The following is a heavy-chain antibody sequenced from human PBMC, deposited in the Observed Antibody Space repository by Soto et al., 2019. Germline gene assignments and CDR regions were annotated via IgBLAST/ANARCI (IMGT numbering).Heavy chain of an antibody. D-gene: IGHD3-3*01. Sequence: ASVKVSCKASGYTFTSYDINWVRQATGQGLEWMGWMNPNSGNTGYAQKFQGRVTMTRNTSISTAYMELSSLRSEDTAVYYCASSGEGDFWSGFRSPYYMDVWGKGTTVTVSS. CDR3: ASSGEGDFWSGFRSPYYMDV. CDR2: MNPNSGNT. V-gene: IGHV1-8*01. CDR1: GYTFTSYD. J-gene: IGHJ6*03.